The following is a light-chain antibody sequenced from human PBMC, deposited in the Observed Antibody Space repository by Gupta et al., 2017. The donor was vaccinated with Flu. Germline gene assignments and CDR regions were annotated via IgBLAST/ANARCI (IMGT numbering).Light chain of an antibody. CDR3: AVWDDRLDAWV. Sequence: QSVLIQTPSASGTPGQRVTMSCYGSSSNIEDNYVFWYQQLPGTAPKIIIYRNSQRPSGVPDRISGSKSGTSAFLAISGLRSEDEADYYCAVWDDRLDAWVFGGGTKVTVL. CDR1: SSNIEDNY. V-gene: IGLV1-47*01. CDR2: RNS. J-gene: IGLJ2*01.